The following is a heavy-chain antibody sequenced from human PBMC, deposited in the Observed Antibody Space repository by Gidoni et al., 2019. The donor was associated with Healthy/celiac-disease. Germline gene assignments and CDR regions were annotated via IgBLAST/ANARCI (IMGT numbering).Heavy chain of an antibody. D-gene: IGHD4-17*01. J-gene: IGHJ4*02. Sequence: QVQLVQSGAEVKKPGASVKVSCTASGYTFTGYYMLWVRQAPGQGLEWMGGLNPNSGGTNYAHKFQGRVTMTRDTSISTAYMELSRLRSDDTAVYYCARDGGGYGDYVEVPFDYWGQGTLVTVSS. CDR3: ARDGGGYGDYVEVPFDY. CDR1: GYTFTGYY. CDR2: LNPNSGGT. V-gene: IGHV1-2*07.